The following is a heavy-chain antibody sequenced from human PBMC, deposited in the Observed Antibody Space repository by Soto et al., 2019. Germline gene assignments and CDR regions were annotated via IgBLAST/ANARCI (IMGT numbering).Heavy chain of an antibody. CDR1: GGSISSSYW. D-gene: IGHD3-16*01. J-gene: IGHJ4*02. Sequence: QVQLQESGPGLVKPSGTLSLSCAVSGGSISSSYWWTWVRQPPGKGLEWIGEIYHSGSTNYNPWLKSRVTISVDTSRNQFSLNLSSVTAADTAVYYCASSGGGEDYWGQGILVTVSS. CDR2: IYHSGST. CDR3: ASSGGGEDY. V-gene: IGHV4-4*02.